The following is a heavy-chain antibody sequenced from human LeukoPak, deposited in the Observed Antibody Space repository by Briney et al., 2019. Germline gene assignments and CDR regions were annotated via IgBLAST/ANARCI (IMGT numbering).Heavy chain of an antibody. V-gene: IGHV3-23*01. D-gene: IGHD2-8*01. CDR3: ARAGHCTNGICYTADFDY. CDR1: GFTFSTYA. J-gene: IGHJ4*02. Sequence: GGSLRLSCTASGFTFSTYAMSWVRQAPGKGLGWVSAITDSGGNTYYAAPVKGRFTISRDNSKNTLYLQMNSLRAEDTAVYYCARAGHCTNGICYTADFDYWGQGTLVTVSS. CDR2: ITDSGGNT.